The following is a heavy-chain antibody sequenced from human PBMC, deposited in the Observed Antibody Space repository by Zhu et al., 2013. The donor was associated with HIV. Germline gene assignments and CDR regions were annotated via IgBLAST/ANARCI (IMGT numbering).Heavy chain of an antibody. CDR1: GYTFTGYY. Sequence: QVQLVQSGAEVKKPGASVKVSCKASGYTFTGYYMHWVRQAPGQGLEWMGWINPNSGGTNYARKFQGRVTMTRDTSISTAYMELSRLRSDDTAVYYCARFLSATAAFDYWGQGTLVTVSS. J-gene: IGHJ4*02. CDR2: INPNSGGT. D-gene: IGHD4-17*01. V-gene: IGHV1-2*02. CDR3: ARFLSATAAFDY.